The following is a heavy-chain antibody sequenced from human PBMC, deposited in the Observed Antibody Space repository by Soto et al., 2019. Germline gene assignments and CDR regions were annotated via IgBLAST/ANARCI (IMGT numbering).Heavy chain of an antibody. CDR3: ARDPLIVAVSSDYGMDV. V-gene: IGHV1-18*01. Sequence: QVQLAQSGAEVKKPGASVKVSCKASGYTFTNYGINWVRQAPGQGLEWMGWINLYNGNTNYAQSLQGRVTMTTDTSTNTAYMELRSLRSDDTAVYYCARDPLIVAVSSDYGMDVWGQGTTVTVSS. J-gene: IGHJ6*02. D-gene: IGHD2-21*01. CDR2: INLYNGNT. CDR1: GYTFTNYG.